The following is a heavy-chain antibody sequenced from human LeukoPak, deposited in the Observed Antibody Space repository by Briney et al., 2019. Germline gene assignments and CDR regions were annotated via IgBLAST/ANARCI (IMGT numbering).Heavy chain of an antibody. CDR1: GFTFSSYA. CDR2: IRSKAYGGTT. D-gene: IGHD6-19*01. CDR3: TRVGRAVAGHYYYYYMDV. V-gene: IGHV3-49*04. J-gene: IGHJ6*03. Sequence: AGGSLRLSCAASGFTFSSYAMSWVRQAPGKGLEWVGFIRSKAYGGTTEYAASVKGRFTISRDDSKSIAYLQMNSLKTEDTAVYYCTRVGRAVAGHYYYYYMDVWGKGTTVTVSS.